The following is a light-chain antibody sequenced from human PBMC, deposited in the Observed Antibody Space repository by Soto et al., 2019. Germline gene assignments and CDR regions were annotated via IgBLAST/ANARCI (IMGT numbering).Light chain of an antibody. V-gene: IGKV1-5*03. CDR2: KGS. CDR3: HEYNSYPWT. J-gene: IGKJ1*01. CDR1: QSISYW. Sequence: DIQMTQSPSTLSASVGDRVTITCRASQSISYWLAWYQQNPGKAPKVLTYKGSFLENGVPSRFSGSGSGTEFTLTIDSLQPADFATYYCHEYNSYPWTFGQGTKVEIK.